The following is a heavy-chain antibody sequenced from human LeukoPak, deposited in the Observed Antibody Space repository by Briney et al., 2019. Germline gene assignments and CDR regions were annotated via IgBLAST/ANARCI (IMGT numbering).Heavy chain of an antibody. CDR3: ARGIAAAGVTNFDY. Sequence: GESLKISCKGSGYSFTTYWTGWVRQMPGRGLEWMGIIYPGDSDIRYRSSFQGQVTISADKSISTAYLQWSSLKASDTAMYYCARGIAAAGVTNFDYWGQGTLVTVSS. CDR1: GYSFTTYW. J-gene: IGHJ4*02. V-gene: IGHV5-51*01. D-gene: IGHD6-13*01. CDR2: IYPGDSDI.